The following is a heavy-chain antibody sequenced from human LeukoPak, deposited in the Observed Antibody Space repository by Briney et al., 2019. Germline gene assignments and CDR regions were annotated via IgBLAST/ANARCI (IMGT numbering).Heavy chain of an antibody. Sequence: SETLSLTCTVSGGSISSSSYYWGWIRQPPGKGLEWIGSIYYSGSTYYNPSLKSRVTISVDTSKNQFSLKLSSVTAADTAAYYCARHDCGGDCYPHYYYYYVDVWGKGTTVTVSS. J-gene: IGHJ6*03. CDR3: ARHDCGGDCYPHYYYYYVDV. V-gene: IGHV4-39*01. D-gene: IGHD2-21*01. CDR2: IYYSGST. CDR1: GGSISSSSYY.